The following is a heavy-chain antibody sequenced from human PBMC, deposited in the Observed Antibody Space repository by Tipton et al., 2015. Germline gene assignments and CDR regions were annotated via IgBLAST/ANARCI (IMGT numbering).Heavy chain of an antibody. V-gene: IGHV4-59*01. CDR2: IYYSGST. CDR3: ARGTKWLLLLKAFDI. CDR1: GGSIRSYY. D-gene: IGHD3-22*01. Sequence: LRLSCTVSGGSIRSYYWSWIRQPPGKGLEWIGYIYYSGSTNYNPSLKSRVTISVDTSKNQFSLKLSSVTAADTAVYYCARGTKWLLLLKAFDIWGQGTMVTVSS. J-gene: IGHJ3*02.